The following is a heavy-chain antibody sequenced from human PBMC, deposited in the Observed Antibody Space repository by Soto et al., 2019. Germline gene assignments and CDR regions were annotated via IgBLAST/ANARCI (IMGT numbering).Heavy chain of an antibody. J-gene: IGHJ3*02. V-gene: IGHV4-39*01. CDR3: ARYRPGEGRDAFDI. CDR2: IYYSGST. Sequence: SETLSLTCTVSGGSISSSSYYWGWIRQPPGKGLEWIGSIYYSGSTYYNPSLKSRVTISVDTSKNQFSLKLSSVTAADTAVYYCARYRPGEGRDAFDIWGQGTMVTVSS. CDR1: GGSISSSSYY. D-gene: IGHD3-16*01.